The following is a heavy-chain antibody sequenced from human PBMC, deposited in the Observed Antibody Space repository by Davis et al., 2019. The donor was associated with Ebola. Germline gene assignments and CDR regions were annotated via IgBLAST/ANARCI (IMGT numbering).Heavy chain of an antibody. CDR3: ARGAKGGPAAMMRRWFDP. D-gene: IGHD2-2*01. Sequence: PSETLSLTCTVSGGSISSYYWSWIRQPPGKGLEWIGYIYYSGSTNYNPSLKSRVTISVDTSKNQFSLKLSSVTAADTAVYYCARGAKGGPAAMMRRWFDPWGQGTLVTVSS. CDR1: GGSISSYY. V-gene: IGHV4-59*12. J-gene: IGHJ5*02. CDR2: IYYSGST.